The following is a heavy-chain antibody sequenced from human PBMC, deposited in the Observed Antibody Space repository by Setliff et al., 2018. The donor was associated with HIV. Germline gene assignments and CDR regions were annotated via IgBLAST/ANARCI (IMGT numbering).Heavy chain of an antibody. CDR3: TTAVAQNWYGSGNENY. Sequence: PGGSLRLSCAASGFTFTNAWMSWVRQAPGKGLGWVGRIKSKTDGETEYYAAPVKGRFTISRDDSRSKLYLQMNSLITEDTALYYCTTAVAQNWYGSGNENYWGQGTLVTVSS. CDR1: GFTFTNAW. V-gene: IGHV3-15*01. CDR2: IKSKTDGETE. J-gene: IGHJ4*02. D-gene: IGHD3-10*01.